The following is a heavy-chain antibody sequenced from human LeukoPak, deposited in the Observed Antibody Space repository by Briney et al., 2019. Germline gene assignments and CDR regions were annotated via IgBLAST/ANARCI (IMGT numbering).Heavy chain of an antibody. D-gene: IGHD3-16*02. Sequence: QSGGSLRLSCAASGFTFSSYAMHWVRQAPGKGLEWVAVISYDGSNKYYADSVKGRFTISRDNSKNTLYLQMNSLRAEDTAVYYCAKFIAEYWGQGTLVTVSS. V-gene: IGHV3-30*04. CDR2: ISYDGSNK. CDR3: AKFIAEY. J-gene: IGHJ4*02. CDR1: GFTFSSYA.